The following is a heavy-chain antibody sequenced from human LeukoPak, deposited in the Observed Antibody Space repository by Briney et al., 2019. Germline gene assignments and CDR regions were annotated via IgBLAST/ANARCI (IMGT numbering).Heavy chain of an antibody. V-gene: IGHV5-51*01. CDR1: GYSFTSYW. CDR2: IYPGDSDT. CDR3: ARVVHPYDYESSGLTYDAFDI. J-gene: IGHJ3*02. D-gene: IGHD3-22*01. Sequence: GESLKISCKGSGYSFTSYWIGWVRQMPGKGLEWMGIIYPGDSDTRYSPSFQGQVTISADKSISTAYLQWSSLKASDTAMYYCARVVHPYDYESSGLTYDAFDIWGQGTMVTVSS.